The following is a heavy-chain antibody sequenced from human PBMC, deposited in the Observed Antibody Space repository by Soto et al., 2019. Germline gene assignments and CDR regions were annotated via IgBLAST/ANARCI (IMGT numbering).Heavy chain of an antibody. J-gene: IGHJ4*02. CDR1: VGTFSSYA. V-gene: IGHV1-69*12. Sequence: QVQLVQSGAEVKKPGASVKVSCTASVGTFSSYAISWVRQAPGQGLEWMVGIIPIFGTANYAQKFQGRVTITADESTSTAYMELSSQRSEDTAVYYCATSLVREYLPMYAYFDYSGQGTLVTVSS. CDR3: ATSLVREYLPMYAYFDY. D-gene: IGHD2-8*01. CDR2: IIPIFGTA.